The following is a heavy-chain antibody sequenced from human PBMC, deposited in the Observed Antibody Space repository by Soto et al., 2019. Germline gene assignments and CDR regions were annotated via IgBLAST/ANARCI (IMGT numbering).Heavy chain of an antibody. D-gene: IGHD6-13*01. V-gene: IGHV3-23*01. Sequence: EVQLLESGGGLVQPGGSLSLSCAASGFTFSTYAMNWVRQAPGKGLEWVSLIISSGGSTYYADSVKGRFTISRDNSKNTLYLQMSSLRADDTAVYYCAKAEGSSYGTEYSQHWGQGTVVTVSS. CDR3: AKAEGSSYGTEYSQH. CDR1: GFTFSTYA. J-gene: IGHJ1*01. CDR2: IISSGGST.